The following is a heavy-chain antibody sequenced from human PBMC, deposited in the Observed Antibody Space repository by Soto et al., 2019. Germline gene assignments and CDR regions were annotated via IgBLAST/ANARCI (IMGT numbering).Heavy chain of an antibody. CDR3: ASSDYGGVRWFDP. D-gene: IGHD4-17*01. Sequence: QVQLQESGPGLVKPSETLSLTCTVSGGSISNYYWSWIRQPPGKGLEWIGYIYYSGSTNYNPSLKSLVTISVATSKNQFSLKLNSVTAADTAVYYCASSDYGGVRWFDPWGQGTLVTVSS. J-gene: IGHJ5*02. CDR1: GGSISNYY. V-gene: IGHV4-59*08. CDR2: IYYSGST.